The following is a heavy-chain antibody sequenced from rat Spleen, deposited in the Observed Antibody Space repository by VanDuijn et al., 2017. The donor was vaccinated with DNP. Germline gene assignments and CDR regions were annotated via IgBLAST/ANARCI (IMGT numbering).Heavy chain of an antibody. J-gene: IGHJ2*01. V-gene: IGHV5-25*01. Sequence: EVQLVESGGGLVQPGRSMKLSCAASGFTFSNYYMAWVRQAPTKGLEWVASISSGGGNTYYRDSVKGRFTISRDNAKSTLYLQMDSLRSEDTATYYCAGYDYNGNYYYGNFDHWGRGVMVTVSS. CDR2: ISSGGGNT. CDR3: AGYDYNGNYYYGNFDH. D-gene: IGHD1-12*02. CDR1: GFTFSNYY.